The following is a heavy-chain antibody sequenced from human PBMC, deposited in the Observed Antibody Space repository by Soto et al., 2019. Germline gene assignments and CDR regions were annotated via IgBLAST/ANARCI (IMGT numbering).Heavy chain of an antibody. CDR3: TRLVDIVVVPAPYGMAV. CDR2: IRSKANSYAT. D-gene: IGHD2-2*01. Sequence: GGSLRLSCAASGFTFSGSAMHWVRQASGKGLEWVGRIRSKANSYATAYAASVKGRFTISRDDSKNTAYPQMNSLKTEDTAVYYCTRLVDIVVVPAPYGMAVWGQGNTVPVYS. CDR1: GFTFSGSA. V-gene: IGHV3-73*01. J-gene: IGHJ6*02.